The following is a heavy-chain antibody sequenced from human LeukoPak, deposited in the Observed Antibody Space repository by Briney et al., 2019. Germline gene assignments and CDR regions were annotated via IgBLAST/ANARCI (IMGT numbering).Heavy chain of an antibody. V-gene: IGHV3-30-3*01. J-gene: IGHJ4*02. CDR3: ARFYSNYSD. CDR2: ISYDGSNK. CDR1: GFTFSSYA. Sequence: GGSLRLSCAASGFTFSSYAMHWVRQAPGKGLEWVAVISYDGSNKYYADSVKGRFTISRDNSENTLYLQMNSLRAEDTAVYYCARFYSNYSDWGQGTLVTVSS. D-gene: IGHD4-11*01.